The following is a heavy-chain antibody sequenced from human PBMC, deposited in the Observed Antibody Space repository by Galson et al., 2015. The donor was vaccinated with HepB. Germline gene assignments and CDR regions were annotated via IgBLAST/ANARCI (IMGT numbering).Heavy chain of an antibody. CDR1: GFIFSQYH. Sequence: LRLSCAASGFIFSQYHMNWVRQAPGKGLEWLSYISSSANSIYYTDSVKGRFTISRDNAKNSVYLQMNNLRAEDTAVYYCASRIAVAGNHYFDSWGQGTLVTVSS. J-gene: IGHJ4*02. D-gene: IGHD6-19*01. V-gene: IGHV3-48*03. CDR3: ASRIAVAGNHYFDS. CDR2: ISSSANSI.